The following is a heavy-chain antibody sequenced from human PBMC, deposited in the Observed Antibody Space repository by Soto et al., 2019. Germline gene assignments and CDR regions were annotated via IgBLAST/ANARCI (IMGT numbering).Heavy chain of an antibody. D-gene: IGHD2-2*01. CDR1: GFRFSTYA. J-gene: IGHJ4*02. CDR3: ARVPDLNYCSKTSCLYYFDY. CDR2: LFGGGDGI. V-gene: IGHV3-23*01. Sequence: LRLSCAASGFRFSTYAMSWVRQAPGKGLEWVSGLFGGGDGIAYADSVKGRFTVSRDNSKNSLYLQMNSLRAEDTAVYYCARVPDLNYCSKTSCLYYFDYWGQGALVTVSS.